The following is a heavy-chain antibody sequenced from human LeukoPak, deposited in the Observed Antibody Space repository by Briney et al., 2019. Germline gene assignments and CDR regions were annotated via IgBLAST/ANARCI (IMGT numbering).Heavy chain of an antibody. CDR3: ARDSGYDILTGYYFNWFDT. CDR1: GYTFTSYG. V-gene: IGHV1-18*01. Sequence: ASVKVSCKASGYTFTSYGISWVRQAPGQGLEWMGWISAYNGNTNYAQKLQGRVTMTTDTSTSTAYMELRSLRSDDTAVYYCARDSGYDILTGYYFNWFDTWGQGTLVTVSS. J-gene: IGHJ5*02. D-gene: IGHD3-9*01. CDR2: ISAYNGNT.